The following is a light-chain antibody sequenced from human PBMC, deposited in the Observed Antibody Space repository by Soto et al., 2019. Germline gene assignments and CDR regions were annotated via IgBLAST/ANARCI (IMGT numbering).Light chain of an antibody. CDR1: SSNIGGNS. V-gene: IGLV1-44*01. CDR3: AAWDDNLNGPV. J-gene: IGLJ2*01. Sequence: QPVLTQPPSASGTPGQRVTISCSGSSSNIGGNSVNWYQHLPGTAPKILMYSDDERPSGVPDRFSGSKSGTSASLAISGLQSEDEADYYCAAWDDNLNGPVFGGGTKVTDL. CDR2: SDD.